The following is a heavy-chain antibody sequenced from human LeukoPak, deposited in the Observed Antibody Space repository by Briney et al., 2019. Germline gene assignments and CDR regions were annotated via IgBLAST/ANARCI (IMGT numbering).Heavy chain of an antibody. CDR2: ISSTSSHT. D-gene: IGHD2-21*02. Sequence: GGSLRLSCAASGFTFSDSYMSWTRQAAGKGLEWISYISSTSSHTNYADSVKGRFTISRDNAKNTLYLQMNSLRADDTAVYYCARVGCGGDCSFDHWGQGTLVTVSS. J-gene: IGHJ4*02. CDR1: GFTFSDSY. V-gene: IGHV3-11*06. CDR3: ARVGCGGDCSFDH.